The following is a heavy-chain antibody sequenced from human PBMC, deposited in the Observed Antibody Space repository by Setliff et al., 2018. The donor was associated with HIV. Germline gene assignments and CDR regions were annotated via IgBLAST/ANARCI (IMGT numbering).Heavy chain of an antibody. Sequence: SETLSLTCTVSGASLGRRSDCWGWVRQPPGKGLEWIGSLFYGGSTYYNPFLKSRVTISVDTSKNHFSLKLSSVTAADTAVYYSARHLVIPTVTGAFDIWGQGTVVTVSS. D-gene: IGHD2-21*01. CDR1: GASLGRRSDC. J-gene: IGHJ3*02. CDR2: LFYGGST. V-gene: IGHV4-39*01. CDR3: ARHLVIPTVTGAFDI.